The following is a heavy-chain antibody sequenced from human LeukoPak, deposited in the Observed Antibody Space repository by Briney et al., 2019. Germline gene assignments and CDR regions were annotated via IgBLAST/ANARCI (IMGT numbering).Heavy chain of an antibody. D-gene: IGHD3-10*01. CDR1: GGTFSSYA. CDR3: ARLTWAELLWFGEPSYYYGMDV. CDR2: IIPIFGTA. V-gene: IGHV1-69*13. Sequence: SVKVSCKASGGTFSSYAISWVRQAPGQGLEWVGGIIPIFGTANYAQKFQGRVTITADESTSTAYMELSSLRSEDTAVYYCARLTWAELLWFGEPSYYYGMDVWGQGTTVTVSS. J-gene: IGHJ6*02.